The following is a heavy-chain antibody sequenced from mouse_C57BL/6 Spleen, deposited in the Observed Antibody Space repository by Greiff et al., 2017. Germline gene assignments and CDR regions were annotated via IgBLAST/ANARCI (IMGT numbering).Heavy chain of an antibody. Sequence: VQLQQSGPELVKPGASVKISCKASGYSFTGYYMNWVKQSPEKSLEWIGEINPSTGGTTYNQKFKAKATLTVDKSSSTAYMQLSSLTSEDSAVYYCAIPLTTVVATDYWGQGTTLTVSS. CDR2: INPSTGGT. D-gene: IGHD1-1*01. CDR3: AIPLTTVVATDY. J-gene: IGHJ2*01. V-gene: IGHV1-42*01. CDR1: GYSFTGYY.